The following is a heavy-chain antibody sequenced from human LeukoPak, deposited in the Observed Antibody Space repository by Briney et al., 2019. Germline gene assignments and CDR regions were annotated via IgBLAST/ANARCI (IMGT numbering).Heavy chain of an antibody. J-gene: IGHJ5*02. CDR1: GGSFSSNTSY. D-gene: IGHD3-10*01. CDR2: ISYSEST. Sequence: PSETLSLTCTVAGGSFSSNTSYWGWIRQPPGKGLEWIGSISYSESTYYNPPLKSRVTRSVDTSKSQFSLELLSVAAADTAVYYCARHVGPDTRITMLRGVSFPRYNNWFDPWGQGTLVTVSS. CDR3: ARHVGPDTRITMLRGVSFPRYNNWFDP. V-gene: IGHV4-39*01.